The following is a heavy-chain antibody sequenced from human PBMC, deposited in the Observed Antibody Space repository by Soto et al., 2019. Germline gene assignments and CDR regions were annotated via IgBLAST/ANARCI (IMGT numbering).Heavy chain of an antibody. CDR3: AASGDPAYYYYGMDV. D-gene: IGHD7-27*01. CDR1: GFTFTSSA. J-gene: IGHJ6*02. Sequence: ASVKVSCKASGFTFTSSAMQWVRQARGQRLEWIGWIVVGSGNTNYAQKCQERVTITRDMSTSTAYMELSSLRSEDTAVYYCAASGDPAYYYYGMDVWGQGTTVTVSS. V-gene: IGHV1-58*02. CDR2: IVVGSGNT.